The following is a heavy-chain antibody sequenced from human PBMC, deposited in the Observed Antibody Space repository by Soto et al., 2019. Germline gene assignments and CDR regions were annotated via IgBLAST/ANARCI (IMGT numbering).Heavy chain of an antibody. CDR2: ISYDGSSK. J-gene: IGHJ4*02. CDR1: GFTFSSYG. CDR3: AKWTMRDIVVVPAAFLDY. D-gene: IGHD2-2*01. Sequence: GGSLRLSCAASGFTFSSYGMHWVRQAPGKGLEWVAVISYDGSSKYYADSVKGRFTISRDNSKNTLYLQMNSLRAEDTAVYYCAKWTMRDIVVVPAAFLDYWGQGTLVTV. V-gene: IGHV3-30*18.